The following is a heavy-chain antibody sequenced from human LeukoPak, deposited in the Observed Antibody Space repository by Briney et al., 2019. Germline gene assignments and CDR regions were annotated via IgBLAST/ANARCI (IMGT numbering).Heavy chain of an antibody. J-gene: IGHJ4*02. V-gene: IGHV4-39*07. D-gene: IGHD3-10*01. Sequence: SETLSLTCTVSGGSIRSGSHYWAWIRQPPGKGLEWIGSIYYSGSTFYNPSLKSRVSISVDTSKNQFSLKLSSVTAADTAVYYCARESTSGLPAVGFDFWGQGTLVTVSS. CDR2: IYYSGST. CDR1: GGSIRSGSHY. CDR3: ARESTSGLPAVGFDF.